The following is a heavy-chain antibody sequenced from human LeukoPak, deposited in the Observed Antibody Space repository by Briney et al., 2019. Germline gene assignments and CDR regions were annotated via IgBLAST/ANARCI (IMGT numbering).Heavy chain of an antibody. CDR2: IYYSGST. CDR1: GGSISSYY. Sequence: SETLSLTCTVSGGSISSYYWSWLRQPPGRGLEWIGYIYYSGSTNYNPSLKSRVTISVDTSKNQFSLKLSSVPAAITVVYYSARSWARGPRSYAFDIWGQRTMVTVSS. J-gene: IGHJ3*02. CDR3: ARSWARGPRSYAFDI. D-gene: IGHD3-10*01. V-gene: IGHV4-59*01.